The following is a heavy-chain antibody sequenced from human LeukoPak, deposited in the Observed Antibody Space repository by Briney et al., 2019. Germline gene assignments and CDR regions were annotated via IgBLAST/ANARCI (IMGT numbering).Heavy chain of an antibody. D-gene: IGHD6-6*01. CDR2: ISSSSSYI. CDR3: ARSYSSSRGTFDY. V-gene: IGHV3-21*01. J-gene: IGHJ4*02. CDR1: GFTFSSYS. Sequence: GGSLRLSCAASGFTFSSYSMNWVRQAPGKGLEWVSSISSSSSYIYYADSVKGRFTISRDNAKNSLYLQMNSLRAEDTAVYYCARSYSSSRGTFDYWGQGTLVTVSS.